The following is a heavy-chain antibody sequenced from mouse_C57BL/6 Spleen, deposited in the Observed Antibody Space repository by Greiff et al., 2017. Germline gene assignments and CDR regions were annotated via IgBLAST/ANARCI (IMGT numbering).Heavy chain of an antibody. V-gene: IGHV1-82*01. CDR3: ERREDYGSSRYAMDY. CDR2: IYPGDGDT. D-gene: IGHD1-1*01. J-gene: IGHJ4*01. CDR1: GYAFSSSW. Sequence: QVQLQQSGPELVKPGASVKISCKASGYAFSSSWMNWVKQRPGKGLEWIGRIYPGDGDTTYNGNFKGKATLTVDKSSSTAYMQLSSLTSEDSAVSVCERREDYGSSRYAMDYWGQGTSVTVSA.